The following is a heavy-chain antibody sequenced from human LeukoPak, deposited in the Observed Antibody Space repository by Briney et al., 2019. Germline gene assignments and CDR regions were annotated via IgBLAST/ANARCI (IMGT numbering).Heavy chain of an antibody. CDR3: AREIVGATGSNGMDV. V-gene: IGHV5-51*01. D-gene: IGHD1-26*01. CDR2: IYPGDSDT. Sequence: GESLKISCKGSGYSFTSYWIGWVRQMPGRGLEWMGIIYPGDSDTRYSPSFQGQVTISADKSISTAYLQWSSLKASDTAMYYCAREIVGATGSNGMDVWGQGTTVTVSS. J-gene: IGHJ6*02. CDR1: GYSFTSYW.